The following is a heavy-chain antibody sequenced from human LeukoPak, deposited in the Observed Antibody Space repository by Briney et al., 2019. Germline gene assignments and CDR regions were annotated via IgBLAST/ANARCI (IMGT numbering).Heavy chain of an antibody. CDR1: GFTFSSYS. Sequence: GGSLRLSCAASGFTFSSYSMNWVRQAPGKGLEWVSSISSSSSYIYYADSVKGRFTISRDNAKNSLYLQMNSLRAEDTAVYYCARDWDSGGSFDYWGQGTLVTVSS. V-gene: IGHV3-21*01. D-gene: IGHD1-26*01. J-gene: IGHJ4*02. CDR3: ARDWDSGGSFDY. CDR2: ISSSSSYI.